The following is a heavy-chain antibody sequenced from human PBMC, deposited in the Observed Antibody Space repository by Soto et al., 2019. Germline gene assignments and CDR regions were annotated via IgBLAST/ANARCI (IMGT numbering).Heavy chain of an antibody. Sequence: PGGALRLSCAAYGFTFSNAWMSWVRQAPGKGLEWVGRIKSKTDGGTTDYPAPVRGRFTISRDDSENMLYLQMNSLKTEDTAVYYCSTGYYDILTGYFNSPWGQGTMVTVS. V-gene: IGHV3-15*01. D-gene: IGHD3-9*01. CDR1: GFTFSNAW. CDR3: STGYYDILTGYFNSP. CDR2: IKSKTDGGTT. J-gene: IGHJ3*01.